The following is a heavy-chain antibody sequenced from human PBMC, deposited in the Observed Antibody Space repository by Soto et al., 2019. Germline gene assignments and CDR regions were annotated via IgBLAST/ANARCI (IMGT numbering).Heavy chain of an antibody. D-gene: IGHD4-17*01. CDR1: GGSISSYY. J-gene: IGHJ4*02. CDR3: TIRCGDYFDS. Sequence: QVQLQESGPGLVKPSETLSLTCTVSGGSISSYYWSWIPQPPGKGLAWIGNIHYSGSTNYNPSLKRRVTISVDTATNQFSLKLSSVTAAVTAVYYSTIRCGDYFDSWGQGTLVTVSS. CDR2: IHYSGST. V-gene: IGHV4-59*08.